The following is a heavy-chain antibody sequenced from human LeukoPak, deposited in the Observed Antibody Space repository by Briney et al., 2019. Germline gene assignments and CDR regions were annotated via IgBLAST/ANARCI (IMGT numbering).Heavy chain of an antibody. CDR3: AREPLSVHDRINWFDP. CDR2: IIPIFGIA. D-gene: IGHD2/OR15-2a*01. J-gene: IGHJ5*02. Sequence: SVKVSCKASGGTFSSYAISWVRQAPGQGLEWMGRIIPIFGIANYAQKFQGGVTITADKSTSTAYMELSSLRSEDTAVYYCAREPLSVHDRINWFDPWGQGTLVTVSS. V-gene: IGHV1-69*04. CDR1: GGTFSSYA.